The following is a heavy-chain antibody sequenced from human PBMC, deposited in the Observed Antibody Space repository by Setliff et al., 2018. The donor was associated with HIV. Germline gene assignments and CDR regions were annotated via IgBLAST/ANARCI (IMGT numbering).Heavy chain of an antibody. Sequence: GASVKVSCKVYGYTLSELSIHWVRQAPGKGLEWMGYFDPQDGETVYAQKFQGRVTLTEDTSTGTAYMELSGLRSEDTAVYYCARGNHPILHCTGGSCNYYYYYMDVWGKGTTVTVSS. V-gene: IGHV1-24*01. CDR3: ARGNHPILHCTGGSCNYYYYYMDV. D-gene: IGHD2-15*01. J-gene: IGHJ6*03. CDR2: FDPQDGET. CDR1: GYTLSELS.